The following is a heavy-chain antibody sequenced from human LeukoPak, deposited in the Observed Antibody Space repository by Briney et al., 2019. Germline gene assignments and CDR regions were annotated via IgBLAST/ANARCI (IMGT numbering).Heavy chain of an antibody. J-gene: IGHJ4*02. D-gene: IGHD1-1*01. V-gene: IGHV1-18*01. CDR2: ISADNSNT. CDR3: ARVGHTPKGNDIDY. CDR1: GYTFTSYG. Sequence: SVKVSCQASGYTFTSYGISSVRQAPGQGLEWMGWISADNSNTDYAQKLQGRVTMTTDKSTSTAYMELRSLRSDDTAVYYCARVGHTPKGNDIDYWGQGTLVTVSS.